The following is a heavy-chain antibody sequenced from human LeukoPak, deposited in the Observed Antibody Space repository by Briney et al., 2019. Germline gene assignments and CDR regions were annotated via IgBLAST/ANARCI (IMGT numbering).Heavy chain of an antibody. CDR3: ARSRRDGYNHN. D-gene: IGHD5-24*01. CDR1: GGTFSSYA. Sequence: VASVKVSCKASGGTFSSYAISWVRQAPGQGLEWMGGIIPIFGTANYAQKFQGRVTITADESTSTAYMELSSLRSEDTAVYYCARSRRDGYNHNWGQGTLVTVSS. V-gene: IGHV1-69*13. CDR2: IIPIFGTA. J-gene: IGHJ4*02.